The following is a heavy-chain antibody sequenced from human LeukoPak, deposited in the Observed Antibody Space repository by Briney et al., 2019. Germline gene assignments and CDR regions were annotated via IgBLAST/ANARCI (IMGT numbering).Heavy chain of an antibody. CDR2: IKSKTDGGTT. V-gene: IGHV3-15*01. D-gene: IGHD3-10*01. Sequence: PGGSLRLSCAASGFTFSTYTMSWVRQAPGKGLEWVGRIKSKTDGGTTDYAAPVKGRFTISRDDSKNTLYLQMNSLKTEDTAVYYCTMMYYGSGSYSYYYYGMDVWGKGTTVTVSS. CDR3: TMMYYGSGSYSYYYYGMDV. J-gene: IGHJ6*04. CDR1: GFTFSTYT.